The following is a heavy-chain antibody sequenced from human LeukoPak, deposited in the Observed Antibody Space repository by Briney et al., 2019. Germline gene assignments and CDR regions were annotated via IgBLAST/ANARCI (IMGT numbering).Heavy chain of an antibody. CDR3: ARILDRDA. CDR1: GGPMRVSY. D-gene: IGHD3-22*01. J-gene: IGHJ3*01. CDR2: IHAIGST. V-gene: IGHV4-4*07. Sequence: SETLSLICTVSGGPMRVSYWYWIGNSPATGMEWIGRIHAIGSTNYNPSLKSRVIISLDTSKNQFSLSLSAVTAADTATYYCARILDRDAWGQGTLVTVSP.